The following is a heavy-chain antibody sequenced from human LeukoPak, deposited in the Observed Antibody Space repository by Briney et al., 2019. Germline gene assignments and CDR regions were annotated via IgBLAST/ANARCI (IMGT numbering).Heavy chain of an antibody. Sequence: PGGSLSLSCAASGFTFSNAWMNWVRQAPGKGLEWVGRFKGKTDGGTTDYGAPVKGRFTISRDDSKNTLYLQMNSLKTEDTAVYYCTTDLYNYGMDVWGQGTTVTVSS. J-gene: IGHJ6*02. CDR1: GFTFSNAW. CDR2: FKGKTDGGTT. V-gene: IGHV3-15*07. CDR3: TTDLYNYGMDV.